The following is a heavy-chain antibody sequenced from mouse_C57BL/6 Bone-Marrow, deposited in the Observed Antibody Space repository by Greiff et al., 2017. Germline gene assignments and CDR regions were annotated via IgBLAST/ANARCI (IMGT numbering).Heavy chain of an antibody. V-gene: IGHV1-66*01. CDR1: GYSFTSYY. CDR2: IYPGSGNT. J-gene: IGHJ2*01. CDR3: SRKYYENLDY. D-gene: IGHD1-1*01. Sequence: VQLQQSGPELVKPGASVKISCKASGYSFTSYYIHWVKQRPGQGLEWIGWIYPGSGNTKYNEKFKGKATLTADTSSSPAYMQRSSLSSEDSAVYYCSRKYYENLDYWGQGTTLTVSS.